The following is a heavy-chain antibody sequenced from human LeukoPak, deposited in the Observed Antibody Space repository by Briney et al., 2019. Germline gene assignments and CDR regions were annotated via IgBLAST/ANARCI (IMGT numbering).Heavy chain of an antibody. D-gene: IGHD3-10*01. V-gene: IGHV4-39*07. J-gene: IGHJ4*02. CDR1: GGSISSSSYY. Sequence: SETLSLTCTVSGGSISSSSYYWGWIRQPPGKGLEWIGSIYYSGSTYYNPSLKSRVTISVDTSKNQFSLKLSSVTAADTAVYYCTRWFGDGLGYWGQGTLVTVSS. CDR3: TRWFGDGLGY. CDR2: IYYSGST.